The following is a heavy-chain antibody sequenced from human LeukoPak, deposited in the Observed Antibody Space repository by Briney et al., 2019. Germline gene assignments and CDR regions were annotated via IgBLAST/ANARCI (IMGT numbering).Heavy chain of an antibody. D-gene: IGHD2-2*01. CDR3: AKRTSSNYGMDV. CDR2: ISGSGGST. CDR1: GFTFSSYA. J-gene: IGHJ6*02. V-gene: IGHV3-23*01. Sequence: GGSLRLSRAASGFTFSSYAMSWVRQAPGKGLEWVSAISGSGGSTYYADSVKGRFTISRDNSKNTLYLQMNSLRAEDTAVYYCAKRTSSNYGMDVWGQGTTVTVSS.